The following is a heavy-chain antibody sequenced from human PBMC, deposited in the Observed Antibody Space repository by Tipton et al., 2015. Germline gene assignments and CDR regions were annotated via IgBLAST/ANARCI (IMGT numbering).Heavy chain of an antibody. Sequence: TLSLTCNVSGVSVSNSGHFWGWIRQPPGKGLEWIGFIYDSGSTYYNPSLKSRLTISVDTSENQFSLKLSSVTAADSAVYYCASGGILGYFDYWGQGTLVTVSS. J-gene: IGHJ4*02. V-gene: IGHV4-31*03. D-gene: IGHD3-16*01. CDR2: IYDSGST. CDR1: GVSVSNSGHF. CDR3: ASGGILGYFDY.